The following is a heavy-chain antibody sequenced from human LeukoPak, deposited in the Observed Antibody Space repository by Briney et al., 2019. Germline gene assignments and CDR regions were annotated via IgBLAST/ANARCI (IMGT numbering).Heavy chain of an antibody. J-gene: IGHJ4*02. CDR3: AREVAAAGTDY. D-gene: IGHD6-13*01. Sequence: GGSLRLSCAASGFTVSSTYMSWVRQAPGKGLEWVSIIYTGGSTYYADSVKGRFTISRDNSKNTLSLQMNSLRAEDTAVYYCAREVAAAGTDYWGQGTLVTVSS. CDR2: IYTGGST. V-gene: IGHV3-53*01. CDR1: GFTVSSTY.